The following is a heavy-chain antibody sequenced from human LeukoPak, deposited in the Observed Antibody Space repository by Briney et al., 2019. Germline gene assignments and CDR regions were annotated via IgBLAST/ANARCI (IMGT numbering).Heavy chain of an antibody. CDR1: GFTFSSYD. V-gene: IGHV3-13*05. CDR3: ARGAGCSSTSCPIDYYGMDV. J-gene: IGHJ6*04. D-gene: IGHD2-2*01. Sequence: GGSLRLSCAASGFTFSSYDMHWVRQATGKGLEWVSAIGTAGDPYYPGSVKGRFTISRENAKNSLYLQMNSLRAGDTAVYYCARGAGCSSTSCPIDYYGMDVWGKGTTVTVSS. CDR2: IGTAGDP.